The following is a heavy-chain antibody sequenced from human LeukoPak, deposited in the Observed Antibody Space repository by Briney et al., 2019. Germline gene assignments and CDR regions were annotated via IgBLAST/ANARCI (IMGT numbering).Heavy chain of an antibody. CDR2: IYYSGST. Sequence: SETLSLTCTVSGGSISSRSYYWGWIRQPPGKGLEWIGSIYYSGSTYYNPSLKSRVTISVDTSKNQFSLKLSSVTAADTAVYYCARRDIVATISYFDYWGQGTLVTVSS. D-gene: IGHD5-12*01. CDR3: ARRDIVATISYFDY. CDR1: GGSISSRSYY. V-gene: IGHV4-39*01. J-gene: IGHJ4*02.